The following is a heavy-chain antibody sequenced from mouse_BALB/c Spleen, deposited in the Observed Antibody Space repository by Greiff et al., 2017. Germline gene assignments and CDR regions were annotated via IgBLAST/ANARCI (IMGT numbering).Heavy chain of an antibody. D-gene: IGHD1-2*01. V-gene: IGHV5-4*02. CDR2: ISDGGSYT. CDR3: ARGATAPFAY. CDR1: GFTFSDYY. J-gene: IGHJ3*01. Sequence: EVKLVESGGGLVKPGGSLKLSCAASGFTFSDYYMYWVRQTPEKRLEWVATISDGGSYTYYPDSVKGRFTISRDNAKNNLYLQMSSLKSEDTAMYYCARGATAPFAYWGQGTLVTVSA.